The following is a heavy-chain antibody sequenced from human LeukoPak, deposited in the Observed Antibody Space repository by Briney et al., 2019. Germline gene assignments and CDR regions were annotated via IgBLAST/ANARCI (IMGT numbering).Heavy chain of an antibody. CDR2: ISYDGSNK. CDR1: GFTFSSYA. D-gene: IGHD1-26*01. V-gene: IGHV3-30*09. J-gene: IGHJ6*02. Sequence: PGGSLRLPCAASGFTFSSYAMHWVRQAPGKGLEWVAVISYDGSNKYYADSVKGRFAISRANSKNTLYLQMNSLRAEDTAVYYCARDYSGSYSLYYYYYYGMDVWGQGTTVTVSS. CDR3: ARDYSGSYSLYYYYYYGMDV.